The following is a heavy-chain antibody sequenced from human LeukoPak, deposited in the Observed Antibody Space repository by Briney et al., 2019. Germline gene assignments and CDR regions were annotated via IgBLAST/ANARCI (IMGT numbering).Heavy chain of an antibody. CDR1: GFTVSSSY. CDR3: ATHYYYDSSGYKNDY. J-gene: IGHJ4*02. Sequence: GGSLRLSCAASGFTVSSSYMSWVRQAPGKGLEWVSVIHSGGNTYYADSVKGRFTISRDNSKNTLYLQMNSLRAEDTAVYYCATHYYYDSSGYKNDYWGQGTLVTVSS. D-gene: IGHD3-22*01. CDR2: IHSGGNT. V-gene: IGHV3-53*01.